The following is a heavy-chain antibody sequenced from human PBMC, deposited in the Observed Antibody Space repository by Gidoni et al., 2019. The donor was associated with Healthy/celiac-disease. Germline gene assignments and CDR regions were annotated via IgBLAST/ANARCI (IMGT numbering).Heavy chain of an antibody. J-gene: IGHJ4*02. CDR1: GFPFSSYA. CDR2: RSYEGSNK. V-gene: IGHV3-30*14. CDR3: ARTLAVAGADFGY. D-gene: IGHD6-19*01. Sequence: QVQLVESGGGVVQTGRSLSLSCAAPGFPFSSYAMHWVRQSPGKGRGWLAVRSYEGSNKDYSAPVKGRFTISRDNSKNTLYLQMNSLRDEDTAVYYCARTLAVAGADFGYWGQGTLVTVSS.